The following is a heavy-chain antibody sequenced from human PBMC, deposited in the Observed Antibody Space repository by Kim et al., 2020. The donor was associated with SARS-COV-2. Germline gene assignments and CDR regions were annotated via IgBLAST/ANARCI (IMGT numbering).Heavy chain of an antibody. Sequence: GGSLRLSCAASGFTFSSYGMHWVRQAPGKGLEWVAVISYDGSNKYYADSVKGRFTISRDNSKNTLYLQMNSLRAEDTAVYYCAKGEGGSSWYRPYYYYYYMDVWGKGTTVTVSS. CDR3: AKGEGGSSWYRPYYYYYYMDV. J-gene: IGHJ6*03. V-gene: IGHV3-30*18. D-gene: IGHD6-13*01. CDR2: ISYDGSNK. CDR1: GFTFSSYG.